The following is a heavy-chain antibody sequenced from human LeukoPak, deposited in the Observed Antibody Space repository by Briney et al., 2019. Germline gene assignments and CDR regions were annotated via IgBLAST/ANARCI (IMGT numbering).Heavy chain of an antibody. CDR1: GFTFSSYA. J-gene: IGHJ4*02. V-gene: IGHV3-23*01. D-gene: IGHD2-8*01. Sequence: GGSLRLSCAASGFTFSSYAMSWVRQAPGKGLEWVSAISGSGGSTYYADSVKGRFTISRDNSKNTLYPQMNSLRAEDTAVYYCAKDYLYCTNGVCLLYYFDYWGQGTLVTVSS. CDR3: AKDYLYCTNGVCLLYYFDY. CDR2: ISGSGGST.